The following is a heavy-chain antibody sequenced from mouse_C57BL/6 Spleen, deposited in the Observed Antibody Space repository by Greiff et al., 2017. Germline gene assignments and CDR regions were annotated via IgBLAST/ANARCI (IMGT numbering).Heavy chain of an antibody. CDR2: IYPGDGDT. Sequence: VQLQQSGPELVKPGASVKISCKASGYAFSSSWMNWVKQRPGKGLEWIGRIYPGDGDTNYNGKFKGQATLTADKSSSTAYMQLSGLTAEDSAVYICARGHEDYWGQGTSVTVSS. CDR1: GYAFSSSW. J-gene: IGHJ4*01. V-gene: IGHV1-82*01. CDR3: ARGHEDY.